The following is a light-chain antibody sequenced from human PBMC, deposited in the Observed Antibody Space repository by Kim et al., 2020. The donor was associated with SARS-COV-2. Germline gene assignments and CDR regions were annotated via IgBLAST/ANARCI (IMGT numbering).Light chain of an antibody. CDR2: KDT. Sequence: PGQTARITCFGDELAKQYAHWYQQKPGQAPMLVIYKDTERPSGIPERFSGSSSGTTVTLTISGVQAEDEADYYCQSADTSGTHPEVFGTGTKVTVL. CDR3: QSADTSGTHPEV. V-gene: IGLV3-25*03. J-gene: IGLJ1*01. CDR1: ELAKQY.